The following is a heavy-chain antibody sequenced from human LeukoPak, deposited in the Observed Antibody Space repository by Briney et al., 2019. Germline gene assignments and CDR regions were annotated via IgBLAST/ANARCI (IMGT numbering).Heavy chain of an antibody. CDR3: AKADEMNMDY. CDR1: GFTFSRYG. CDR2: IWYDGSIK. D-gene: IGHD2/OR15-2a*01. Sequence: PGRSLRLSCAASGFTFSRYGMHWVRQAPGKGLEWVAVIWYDGSIKYYADSVKGRFTISKDNSKNTLDLQMNSLRAGDTAVYYCAKADEMNMDYWGQGTLVTVSS. J-gene: IGHJ4*02. V-gene: IGHV3-33*06.